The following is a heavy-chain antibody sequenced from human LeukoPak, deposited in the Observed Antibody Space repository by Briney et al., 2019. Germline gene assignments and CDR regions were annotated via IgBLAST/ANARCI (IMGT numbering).Heavy chain of an antibody. J-gene: IGHJ4*02. D-gene: IGHD3-22*01. Sequence: GGSLRLSCAASGFTVSSNYMSWVRQAPGKGLEWVSVIYSGGSTYYAGSVKGRFTISRDNSKNTLYLQMNSLRAEDTAVYYCARASFRYYYDSSGYSDYWGQGTLVTVSS. CDR1: GFTVSSNY. CDR3: ARASFRYYYDSSGYSDY. CDR2: IYSGGST. V-gene: IGHV3-66*01.